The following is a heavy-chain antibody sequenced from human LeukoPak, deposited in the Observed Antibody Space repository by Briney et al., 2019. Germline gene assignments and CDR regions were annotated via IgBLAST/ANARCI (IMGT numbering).Heavy chain of an antibody. Sequence: GGSLRLSCAASGFTFSNAWMSWVRQAPGKGLEWVGRIKSKTDGGTTDYAAPVKGRFTISRDDSKNTLYLQMNSLRAEDTAVYYCARDLTTVTTYYYYYFMDVWGKGTTVTVSS. CDR3: ARDLTTVTTYYYYYFMDV. J-gene: IGHJ6*03. V-gene: IGHV3-15*01. CDR2: IKSKTDGGTT. CDR1: GFTFSNAW. D-gene: IGHD4-11*01.